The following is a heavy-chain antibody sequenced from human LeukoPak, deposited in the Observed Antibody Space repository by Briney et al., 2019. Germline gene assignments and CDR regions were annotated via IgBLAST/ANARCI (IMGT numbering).Heavy chain of an antibody. D-gene: IGHD1-26*01. J-gene: IGHJ4*02. Sequence: SETLSPTCSVSGGSISELNYYWGWIRQPPGKGLEWIGNIYYSGSTYNNPSLESRVVISVDTSRNQFSLKLTSVTATDTAVYYCARQGVVGATGFDFWGQGILVTVSS. CDR2: IYYSGST. CDR3: ARQGVVGATGFDF. V-gene: IGHV4-39*01. CDR1: GGSISELNYY.